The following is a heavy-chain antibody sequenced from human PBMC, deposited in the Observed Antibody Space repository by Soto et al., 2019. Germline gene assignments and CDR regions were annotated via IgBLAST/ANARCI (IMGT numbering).Heavy chain of an antibody. CDR1: GFTFSSYA. D-gene: IGHD5-12*01. Sequence: CGSLRLSCAASGFTFSSYAMSWVRQAPGKGLEWVSAISGSGGSTYYADSVKGRFSISRDNAQNSLYLQMNRLRAEATAIYYCLSGNSPSSTWGQGTLVTVSS. V-gene: IGHV3-23*01. CDR2: ISGSGGST. CDR3: LSGNSPSST. J-gene: IGHJ5*02.